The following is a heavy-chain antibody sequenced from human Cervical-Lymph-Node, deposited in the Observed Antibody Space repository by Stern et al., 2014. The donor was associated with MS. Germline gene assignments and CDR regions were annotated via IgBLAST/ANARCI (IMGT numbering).Heavy chain of an antibody. CDR1: GFTFTNYY. V-gene: IGHV1-2*02. CDR3: AKDVPTVTTSYFDY. D-gene: IGHD4-17*01. CDR2: INANSGGT. Sequence: QVQLGQSGAEVKRPGASVKVSCKASGFTFTNYYIHWVRQAPGQGLEWMGWINANSGGTNSAQKFQDRVTMTRDTSISTVYMDLTRLTSDDTAIYYCAKDVPTVTTSYFDYWGQGTLVTVPS. J-gene: IGHJ4*02.